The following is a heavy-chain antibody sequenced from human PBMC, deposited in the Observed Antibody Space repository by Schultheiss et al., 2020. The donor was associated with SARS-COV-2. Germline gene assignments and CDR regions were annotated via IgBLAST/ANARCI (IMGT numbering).Heavy chain of an antibody. CDR3: AKAKFHYDILTGPFDY. Sequence: GGSLRLSCAASGFTFSSYGMHWVRQAPGKGLEWVAVISYDGSNKYYADSVKGRFTISRDNSKNTLYLQMNSLRAEDTAVYYCAKAKFHYDILTGPFDYWGQGTLVTVSS. CDR2: ISYDGSNK. V-gene: IGHV3-30*18. D-gene: IGHD3-9*01. J-gene: IGHJ4*02. CDR1: GFTFSSYG.